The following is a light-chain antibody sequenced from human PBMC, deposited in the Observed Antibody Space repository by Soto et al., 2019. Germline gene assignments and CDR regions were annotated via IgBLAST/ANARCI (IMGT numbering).Light chain of an antibody. Sequence: QSVLTQPASVSGSPGQSITISCTGTSSDVGGYNYVSWDQHHPGKAPKLMIYDVSNRPSGVSNRFSGSKSGNTASLTISGIQAEDEADYYCSSYTSSSTVVFGGGTKLTVL. CDR1: SSDVGGYNY. CDR2: DVS. V-gene: IGLV2-14*03. CDR3: SSYTSSSTVV. J-gene: IGLJ2*01.